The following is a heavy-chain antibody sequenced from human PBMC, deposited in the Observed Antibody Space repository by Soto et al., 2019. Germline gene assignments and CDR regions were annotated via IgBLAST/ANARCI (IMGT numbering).Heavy chain of an antibody. Sequence: PGEYLKISCRGSGYNYNLHWISWVRQKPGRGLEWMGMIYPGDSDTRYNPSFQGKVTISVDKSINTAYLQWDSLEASDTATYYCARHLRSYDFFQYYYGIEVWGEGCTVSVSA. V-gene: IGHV5-51*01. CDR1: GYNYNLHW. CDR3: ARHLRSYDFFQYYYGIEV. J-gene: IGHJ6*04. CDR2: IYPGDSDT. D-gene: IGHD3-16*01.